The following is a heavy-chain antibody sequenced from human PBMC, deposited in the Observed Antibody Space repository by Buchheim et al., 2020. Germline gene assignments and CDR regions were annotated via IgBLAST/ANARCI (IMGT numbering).Heavy chain of an antibody. CDR2: INASGGST. V-gene: IGHV1-46*01. CDR3: ARGGSSSWSPHHYYYYYMDV. CDR1: GYTFTSYY. D-gene: IGHD6-13*01. Sequence: QVQLVQSGAEVKKPGASVKVSCKASGYTFTSYYMHWVRHARGQGLEWMGIINASGGSTSYAQKFQGRVTMTRDTSTSTVYMELSSLRSEDTAVYYCARGGSSSWSPHHYYYYYMDVWGKGTT. J-gene: IGHJ6*03.